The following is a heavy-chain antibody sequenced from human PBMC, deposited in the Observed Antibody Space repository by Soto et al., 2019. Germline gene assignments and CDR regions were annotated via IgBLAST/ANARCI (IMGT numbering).Heavy chain of an antibody. Sequence: PSETLSLTCAGYGLAFSGYYWTWIRQPPGTGLEWIGEINHSGSTNYNPSLKSRVTISVDTSKNQFSLKLTSVTAADTAVYYCASAPQYYDILTGYSPPLQFDYWGQGTLVTVS. V-gene: IGHV4-34*01. CDR3: ASAPQYYDILTGYSPPLQFDY. CDR1: GLAFSGYY. CDR2: INHSGST. D-gene: IGHD3-9*01. J-gene: IGHJ4*02.